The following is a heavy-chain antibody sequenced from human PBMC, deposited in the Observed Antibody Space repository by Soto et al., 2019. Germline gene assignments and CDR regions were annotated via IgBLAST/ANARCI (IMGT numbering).Heavy chain of an antibody. CDR1: GFTFSSYA. Sequence: GGSLRLSCAASGFTFSSYAMHWVRQAPGKGLEWVAAISYDGSNKYYADSVKGGFTISRDNSKNTLYLQMNSLRAEDTAVYYCARGPSSLTRFDYWGQGTLVTVSS. J-gene: IGHJ4*02. D-gene: IGHD2-2*01. CDR3: ARGPSSLTRFDY. V-gene: IGHV3-30-3*01. CDR2: ISYDGSNK.